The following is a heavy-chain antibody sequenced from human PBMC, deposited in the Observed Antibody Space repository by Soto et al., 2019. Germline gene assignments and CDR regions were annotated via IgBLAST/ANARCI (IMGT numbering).Heavy chain of an antibody. J-gene: IGHJ6*02. V-gene: IGHV4-59*01. CDR1: GGSISSYY. D-gene: IGHD2-15*01. Sequence: PSETLSLTCTVSGGSISSYYWSWIRQPPGKGLEWIGYIYYSVSTNYNPSLKSRVTISVDTSKNQFSLKLSSVTAADTAVYYCARDTYCSAGRCYADGMDVWGQGTRVTVSS. CDR3: ARDTYCSAGRCYADGMDV. CDR2: IYYSVST.